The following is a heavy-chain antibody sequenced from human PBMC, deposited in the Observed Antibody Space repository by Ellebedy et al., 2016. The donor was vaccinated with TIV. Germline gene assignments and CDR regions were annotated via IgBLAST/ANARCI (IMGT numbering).Heavy chain of an antibody. V-gene: IGHV3-15*01. D-gene: IGHD1-7*01. CDR2: IKSRPEGETT. Sequence: PGGSLRLSCAASGFSFITAWMSWVRQAPGKGLEWVGRIKSRPEGETTEYSAPVKGRFTISRDDSKNTVYLQINSQQTEDTGIYYCNWYYYNLFNPWGQGTLVTVSS. J-gene: IGHJ5*02. CDR3: NWYYYNLFNP. CDR1: GFSFITAW.